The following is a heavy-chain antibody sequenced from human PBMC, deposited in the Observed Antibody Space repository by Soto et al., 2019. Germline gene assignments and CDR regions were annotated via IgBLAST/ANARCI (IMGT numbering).Heavy chain of an antibody. V-gene: IGHV5-51*01. CDR1: GYSFTSYW. D-gene: IGHD3-22*01. J-gene: IGHJ6*04. Sequence: PGESLKISCKGSGYSFTSYWIGWVRQIPWKGLEWMGIIYPVDSDTRYSPSFQGQVTISADKSISTAYLQWSSLKASDTAMYYCARHQGFYDSSGYLVSWHYYYGMEVWGKGTTVNVSS. CDR3: ARHQGFYDSSGYLVSWHYYYGMEV. CDR2: IYPVDSDT.